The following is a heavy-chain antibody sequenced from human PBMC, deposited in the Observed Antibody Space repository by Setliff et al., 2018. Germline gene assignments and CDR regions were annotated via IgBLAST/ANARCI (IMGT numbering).Heavy chain of an antibody. CDR2: ATTSGTYS. J-gene: IGHJ4*02. CDR1: GFTFSTHA. D-gene: IGHD6-13*01. Sequence: GESLKLSCAASGFTFSTHAMTWVRQAPGKGLEWVSTATTSGTYSYYADSVKGRFTISRDDSKNTLYLQMNSLRAEDTAVYYCAKEKYSSTWYERKPFDCWGQGTLVTV. V-gene: IGHV3-23*01. CDR3: AKEKYSSTWYERKPFDC.